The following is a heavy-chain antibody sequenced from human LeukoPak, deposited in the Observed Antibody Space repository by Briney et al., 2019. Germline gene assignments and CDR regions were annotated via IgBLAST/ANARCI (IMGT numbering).Heavy chain of an antibody. CDR2: INHSGST. V-gene: IGHV4-34*01. J-gene: IGHJ5*02. CDR1: GFTFSSYE. CDR3: ARGGNWFDP. Sequence: LRLSCAASGFTFSSYEMNWVRQAPGKGLEWIGEINHSGSTNYNPSLKSRVTISVDTSKNQFSLKLSSVTAADTAVYYCARGGNWFDPWGEGTLVTVSS.